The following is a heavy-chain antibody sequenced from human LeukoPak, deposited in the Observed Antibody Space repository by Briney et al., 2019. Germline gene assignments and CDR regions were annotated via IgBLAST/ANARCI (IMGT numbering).Heavy chain of an antibody. CDR2: ISGSSNYT. Sequence: GGSLRLSCAASGFTFSDYYMSWIRQAPGKGLEWVSYISGSSNYTNYAESVKGRFTISRDNAKNSLYLQMNSLRAEDTAVYYCARRYSSSWYDYWGQGTLVTVSS. D-gene: IGHD6-13*01. V-gene: IGHV3-11*03. CDR3: ARRYSSSWYDY. CDR1: GFTFSDYY. J-gene: IGHJ4*02.